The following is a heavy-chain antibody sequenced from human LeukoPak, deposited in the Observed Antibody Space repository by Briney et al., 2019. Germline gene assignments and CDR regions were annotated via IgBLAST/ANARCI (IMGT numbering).Heavy chain of an antibody. D-gene: IGHD2-15*01. V-gene: IGHV3-7*01. Sequence: PGGSLRLSCAASGFTFSSYWMSWVRQAPGKGLEWVANIKEDGSERYYVDSVKGRFTISRDNAKNSLYQQMNSLRAEDTAVYYCARDLVGTGHCSGGTCHAWGQGTRVTVSP. CDR1: GFTFSSYW. CDR3: ARDLVGTGHCSGGTCHA. J-gene: IGHJ5*02. CDR2: IKEDGSER.